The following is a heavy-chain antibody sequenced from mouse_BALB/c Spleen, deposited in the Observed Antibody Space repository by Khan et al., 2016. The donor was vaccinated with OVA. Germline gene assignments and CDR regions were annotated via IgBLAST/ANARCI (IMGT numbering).Heavy chain of an antibody. CDR1: GYSFTSYY. V-gene: IGHV1S81*02. J-gene: IGHJ3*01. CDR2: INPSIGGT. CDR3: TRGGYGSPFAY. Sequence: HVQLKLPGAELVKPGASVKLSCKASGYSFTSYYLYLVKHRPGQGLEWIGEINPSIGGTNVTEKFTNKATLTVDKSSSTAYMALSSPTSEASAVFESTRGGYGSPFAYWGQGTLVTVSA. D-gene: IGHD1-1*01.